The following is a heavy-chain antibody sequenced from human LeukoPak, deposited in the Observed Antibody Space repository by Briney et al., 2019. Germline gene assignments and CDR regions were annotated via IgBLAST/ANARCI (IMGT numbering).Heavy chain of an antibody. D-gene: IGHD4-11*01. CDR1: VFTFSNYV. J-gene: IGHJ6*02. Sequence: GRSLRLSCSDSVFTFSNYVIHWVHQVPGQGLEWVAVISYDGSIKYYADSVKGRFTISRDNSKNTLYLQMNSLRAEDTAVYYCATTTPIEYYYYYGMDVWGQGTTVTVSS. CDR2: ISYDGSIK. CDR3: ATTTPIEYYYYYGMDV. V-gene: IGHV3-30*03.